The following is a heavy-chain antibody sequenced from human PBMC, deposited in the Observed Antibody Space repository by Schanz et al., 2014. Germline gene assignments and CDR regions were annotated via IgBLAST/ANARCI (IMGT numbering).Heavy chain of an antibody. J-gene: IGHJ4*02. CDR2: IIPILGIA. CDR1: GYTFTGYY. Sequence: QVQLVQSGAEVKKPGASVKVSCKASGYTFTGYYMHWVRQAPGQGLEWMGRIIPILGIANYAQNFQGRVTITADKSTFTAYMDVSSLRSEDTAVYYCASSGAGYSSSWDFDYWGQGTLVTVSS. D-gene: IGHD6-13*01. CDR3: ASSGAGYSSSWDFDY. V-gene: IGHV1-69*09.